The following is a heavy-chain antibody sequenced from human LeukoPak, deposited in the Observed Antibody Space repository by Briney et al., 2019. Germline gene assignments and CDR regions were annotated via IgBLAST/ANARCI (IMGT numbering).Heavy chain of an antibody. Sequence: SETLSLTCAVYGGSLSGYCWSWIRQPPGKGLEWIGEINHSGRTNSNPSLKSRLTISVDTSKNHFSLKLSSVTAADTAVYFCARVGYSYVINDWSRTGLGAYPTKYYYHMDVWGKGTTVTVSS. V-gene: IGHV4-34*01. J-gene: IGHJ6*03. CDR2: INHSGRT. CDR3: ARVGYSYVINDWSRTGLGAYPTKYYYHMDV. D-gene: IGHD5-18*01. CDR1: GGSLSGYC.